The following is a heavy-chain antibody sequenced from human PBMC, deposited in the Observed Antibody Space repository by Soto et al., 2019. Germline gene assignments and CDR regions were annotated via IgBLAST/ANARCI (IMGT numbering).Heavy chain of an antibody. D-gene: IGHD3-3*01. CDR2: IKQDGSEK. J-gene: IGHJ4*02. CDR3: ARLYYDFWSGYRYYFDY. V-gene: IGHV3-7*01. CDR1: GFTFSSYW. Sequence: GGSLRLSCAASGFTFSSYWMSWVRQAPGKGLEWVANIKQDGSEKYYVDSVKGRFTISRDNAKNSLYLQMNSLRAEDTAVYYCARLYYDFWSGYRYYFDYWGQGTLVTVSS.